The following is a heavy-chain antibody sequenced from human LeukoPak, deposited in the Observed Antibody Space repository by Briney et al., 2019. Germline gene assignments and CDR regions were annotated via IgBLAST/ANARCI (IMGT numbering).Heavy chain of an antibody. CDR1: GYTFTGYY. Sequence: ASVKVSCKASGYTFTGYYMHWVRQAPGQGLEWMGCINPNSGGTNYAQKFQGRVTMTRDTSISTAYMELSRLRYDDRAVYYCXXTALGEQWLVQGFDYWGQGTLATVSS. J-gene: IGHJ4*02. CDR3: XXTALGEQWLVQGFDY. D-gene: IGHD6-19*01. CDR2: INPNSGGT. V-gene: IGHV1-2*02.